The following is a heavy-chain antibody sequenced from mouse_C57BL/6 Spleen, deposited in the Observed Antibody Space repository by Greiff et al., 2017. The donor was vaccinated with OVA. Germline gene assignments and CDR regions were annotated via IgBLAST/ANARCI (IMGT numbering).Heavy chain of an antibody. Sequence: QVQLQQSGAELVRPGTSVKVSCKASGYAFTNYLIEWVKQRPGQGLEWIGVINPGSGGTNYNEKFKGKATLTADKSSSTAYMQLSSLTSEDSAVYFCARQLRLRAYAMDDWGQGTSVTVSS. CDR1: GYAFTNYL. CDR2: INPGSGGT. V-gene: IGHV1-54*01. CDR3: ARQLRLRAYAMDD. D-gene: IGHD3-2*02. J-gene: IGHJ4*01.